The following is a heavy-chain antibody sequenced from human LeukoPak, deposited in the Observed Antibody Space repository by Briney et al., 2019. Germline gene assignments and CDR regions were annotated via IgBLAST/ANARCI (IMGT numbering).Heavy chain of an antibody. Sequence: PSQTLSLTCTVSGYAITSGGFSWNWIRQPPGKGLEWIGYIYYSGSTYYNPSLKSRVTISVDTSKNQFSLKLSSVTAADTAVYYCARGQDWSLYFQHWGQGTLVTVSS. CDR2: IYYSGST. J-gene: IGHJ1*01. D-gene: IGHD3/OR15-3a*01. V-gene: IGHV4-30-4*01. CDR1: GYAITSGGFS. CDR3: ARGQDWSLYFQH.